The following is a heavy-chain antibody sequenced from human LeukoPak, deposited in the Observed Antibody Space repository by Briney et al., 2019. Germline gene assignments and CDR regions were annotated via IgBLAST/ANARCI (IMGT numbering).Heavy chain of an antibody. J-gene: IGHJ4*02. CDR1: GGTFSSYA. Sequence: SVKVSCKASGGTFSSYAISWVRQAPGQGLEWMGRIIPIFGTANYAQKFQGRVTITTDESTSTAYMELSSLRSEDTAVYYCASFVGSSGYDNFDYWGQGTLVTVSS. V-gene: IGHV1-69*05. CDR3: ASFVGSSGYDNFDY. CDR2: IIPIFGTA. D-gene: IGHD5-12*01.